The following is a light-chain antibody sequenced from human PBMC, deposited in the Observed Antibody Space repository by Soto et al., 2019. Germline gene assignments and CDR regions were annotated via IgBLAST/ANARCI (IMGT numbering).Light chain of an antibody. V-gene: IGKV3-20*01. Sequence: EIVLPQSTDTLSLSPGERATLSFRASQSVSSSYLPWYHQTAGQPPRLLIYGASSRATGIQDRFSGSGSGTDFPLTISRLEPEDFAVYYCQQYGSSFPWTFGQGTKVDI. CDR2: GAS. CDR3: QQYGSSFPWT. J-gene: IGKJ1*01. CDR1: QSVSSSY.